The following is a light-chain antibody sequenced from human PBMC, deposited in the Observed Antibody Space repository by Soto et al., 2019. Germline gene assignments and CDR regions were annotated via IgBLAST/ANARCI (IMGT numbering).Light chain of an antibody. CDR2: NDN. J-gene: IGLJ1*01. Sequence: QSALTQPPSVSAPPGQKVTISCSGSGSNVGSNFVSWYQHLPGTAPKLLIYNDNERPSGVPDRFSGSKSGTSASLAISGLQSEDEADYYCAAWDASLSACVFGNGTKLTVL. CDR3: AAWDASLSACV. V-gene: IGLV1-47*02. CDR1: GSNVGSNF.